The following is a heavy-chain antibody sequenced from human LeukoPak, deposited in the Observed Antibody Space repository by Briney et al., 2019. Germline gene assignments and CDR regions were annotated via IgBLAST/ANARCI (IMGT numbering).Heavy chain of an antibody. Sequence: ASVKVSCKASGYSFITYGISWVRQAPGQGPEWMGWINPYNGNTKYTQKVQGRVTMTTDTSTSTVYMELRSLISDDTAVYYCARELYGRFEYWSQGTLVTVPS. V-gene: IGHV1-18*01. CDR3: ARELYGRFEY. CDR2: INPYNGNT. CDR1: GYSFITYG. D-gene: IGHD3-3*01. J-gene: IGHJ4*02.